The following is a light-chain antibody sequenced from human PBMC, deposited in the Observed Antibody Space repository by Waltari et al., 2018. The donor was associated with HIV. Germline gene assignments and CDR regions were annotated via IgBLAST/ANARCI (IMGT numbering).Light chain of an antibody. CDR3: AAWDDSLNAWV. V-gene: IGLV1-44*01. CDR1: RSNLGSHI. Sequence: HSLLPQPPSASGTPGQRVSTPCSGSRSNLGSHIANWYQQLPGTAPKLLIYSNNQRPSGVPDRFSGSKSGTSASLAISGLQSEDEADYYCAAWDDSLNAWVFGGGTKLTVL. J-gene: IGLJ3*02. CDR2: SNN.